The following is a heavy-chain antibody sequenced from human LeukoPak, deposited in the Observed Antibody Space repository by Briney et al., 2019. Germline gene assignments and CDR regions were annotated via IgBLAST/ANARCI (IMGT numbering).Heavy chain of an antibody. V-gene: IGHV1-18*01. CDR3: AKDIYYGSGSYPGN. D-gene: IGHD3-10*01. CDR2: ISAYNGNF. Sequence: ASVTLSCTASGYTFSSSGITWVRQAPGQGLEWMGWISAYNGNFNYSQKFQARVTMTTDTSTSTAYLELRSLRFDDTAVYDGAKDIYYGSGSYPGNWGQGTLVTVSS. CDR1: GYTFSSSG. J-gene: IGHJ4*02.